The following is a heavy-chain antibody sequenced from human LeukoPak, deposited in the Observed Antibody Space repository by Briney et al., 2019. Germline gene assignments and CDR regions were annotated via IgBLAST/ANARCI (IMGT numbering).Heavy chain of an antibody. CDR3: ARERGGTVTTRDYYYMDV. Sequence: GTLRLSCAASGFTFSSHGMNWVRQAPGKGLEWVSGISPSGGITYYTDSVKGRFTISRDNSKNTLSLQMNSLRAEDTAVYYCARERGGTVTTRDYYYMDVWGKGTTVTVSS. CDR1: GFTFSSHG. CDR2: ISPSGGIT. J-gene: IGHJ6*03. D-gene: IGHD4-17*01. V-gene: IGHV3-23*01.